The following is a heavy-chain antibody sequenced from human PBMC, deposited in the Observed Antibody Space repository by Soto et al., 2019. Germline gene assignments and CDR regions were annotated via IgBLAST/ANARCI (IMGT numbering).Heavy chain of an antibody. D-gene: IGHD1-26*01. CDR3: AALRYSDPRGDY. CDR1: GFPFPDNA. J-gene: IGHJ4*02. V-gene: IGHV3-49*03. Sequence: HPVGSLRLSCSASGFPFPDNAVSWFRQAPGKGPEWVGLISGTTYGGTAEYAASVRGRFIVSREDSTSTAYMELSSLRSEDTAVYYCAALRYSDPRGDYWGQGTLVTVSS. CDR2: ISGTTYGGTA.